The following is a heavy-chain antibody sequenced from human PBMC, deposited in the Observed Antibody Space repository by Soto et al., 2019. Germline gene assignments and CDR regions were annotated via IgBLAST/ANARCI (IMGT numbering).Heavy chain of an antibody. V-gene: IGHV3-7*01. Sequence: GGSLRLSCAASGFTFSSYWMSWVRQAPGKGLEWVANIKQDGSEKYYVDSVKGRFTISRDNAKNSLYLQMNSLRAEDTAVYYCAKPGGFWSVDYFDYWGQGTLVTVSS. CDR3: AKPGGFWSVDYFDY. CDR1: GFTFSSYW. D-gene: IGHD3-3*01. J-gene: IGHJ4*02. CDR2: IKQDGSEK.